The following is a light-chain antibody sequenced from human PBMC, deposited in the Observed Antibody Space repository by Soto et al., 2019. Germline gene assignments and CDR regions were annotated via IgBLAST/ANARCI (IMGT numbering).Light chain of an antibody. CDR1: QSVSSY. CDR2: GAS. Sequence: EIVLTQSPATLSLSPGERATLSCRASQSVSSYLAWYQQKPGQPPRLLIYGASTRATGIPLRFSGSGSGTDFTLTISSLQSEDFAVYYCQQYDTWPPATFGQGTKVDIK. CDR3: QQYDTWPPAT. V-gene: IGKV3-15*01. J-gene: IGKJ1*01.